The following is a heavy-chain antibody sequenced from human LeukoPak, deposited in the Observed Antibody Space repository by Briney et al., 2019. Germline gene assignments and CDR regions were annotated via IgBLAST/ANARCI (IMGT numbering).Heavy chain of an antibody. D-gene: IGHD3-10*01. CDR3: ASHFGSGSNSWLDP. CDR2: ISGSGDNT. V-gene: IGHV3-23*01. J-gene: IGHJ5*02. CDR1: GFTDG. Sequence: PGGSLRLSCAASGFTDGMSWVRQAPGKGLEWVSAISGSGDNTFYADSVKGRFTISRDNSKNTLYLQMNSLRAEDTAVYYCASHFGSGSNSWLDPWGQGTLVTVSS.